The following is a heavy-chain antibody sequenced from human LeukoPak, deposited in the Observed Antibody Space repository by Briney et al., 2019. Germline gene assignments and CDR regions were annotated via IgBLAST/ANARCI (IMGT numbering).Heavy chain of an antibody. CDR1: GFTFNTYA. CDR2: ISGSGGST. V-gene: IGHV3-23*01. D-gene: IGHD1-1*01. Sequence: TGGSLRLSCAASGFTFNTYAMSWVRQAPGKGLEWVSAISGSGGSTYYADSVKGRFTISRDNSKNTLYLQMNSLRAEDTAVYYCAKDPRTKPTGTFDYWGQGTLVTVSS. J-gene: IGHJ4*02. CDR3: AKDPRTKPTGTFDY.